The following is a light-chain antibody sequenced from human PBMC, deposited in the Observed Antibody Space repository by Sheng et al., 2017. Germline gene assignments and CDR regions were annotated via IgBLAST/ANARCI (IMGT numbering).Light chain of an antibody. J-gene: IGKJ4*01. CDR2: DTS. CDR3: QQYDKWPLP. V-gene: IGKV3-11*01. CDR1: QSVNNY. Sequence: EIVLTQFPATLSLSPGERATLSCRASQSVNNYLAWYQQKPGQAPRLLIYDTSNRATGIPARFSGSGSGTDFTLTISSLEPEDCAVYYCQQYDKWPLPFGGGTKVEIK.